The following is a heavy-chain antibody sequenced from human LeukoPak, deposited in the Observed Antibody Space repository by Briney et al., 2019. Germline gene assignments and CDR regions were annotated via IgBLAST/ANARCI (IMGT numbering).Heavy chain of an antibody. D-gene: IGHD5-24*01. V-gene: IGHV3-23*01. CDR3: AKDRQRWLQWYFDY. Sequence: GGSLRLSCAASGFTFSSYAMSWVRQAPGKGLKRVSAISGSGGSTYYADSVKGRFTISRDNSKNTLYLQMNSLRAEDTAVYYCAKDRQRWLQWYFDYWGQGTLVTVSS. CDR2: ISGSGGST. J-gene: IGHJ4*02. CDR1: GFTFSSYA.